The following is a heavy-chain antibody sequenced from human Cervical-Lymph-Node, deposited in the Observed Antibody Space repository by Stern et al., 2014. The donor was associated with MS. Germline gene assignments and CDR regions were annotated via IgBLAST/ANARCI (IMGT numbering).Heavy chain of an antibody. J-gene: IGHJ4*02. CDR3: ARVPPGPRTAHYLDI. V-gene: IGHV1-18*01. D-gene: IGHD1-14*01. CDR2: ISGYNGDT. CDR1: GYTFSYYG. Sequence: QVQLVQSGGEVKKPGASVKVSCKASGYTFSYYGLSWVRQAPGQGLEWMGWISGYNGDTRYAQKCRGRVTMTTDPSTSTAYMEVRSLRSDDTAVYYCARVPPGPRTAHYLDIWGQGTLVTVSS.